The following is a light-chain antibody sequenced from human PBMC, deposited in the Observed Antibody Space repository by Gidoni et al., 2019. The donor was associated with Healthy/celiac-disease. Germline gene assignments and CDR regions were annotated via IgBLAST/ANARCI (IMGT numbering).Light chain of an antibody. CDR2: AAS. CDR1: QSISSY. Sequence: DIQMTQSPSSLSASVGDRVTITCRASQSISSYLNWYQQKPGKAPKLLIYAASSLQSGVPSRFSGSGSGTDFTLTISSLQPEDFATYYCQQSYSTPWGFGQXTKVEIK. J-gene: IGKJ1*01. CDR3: QQSYSTPWG. V-gene: IGKV1-39*01.